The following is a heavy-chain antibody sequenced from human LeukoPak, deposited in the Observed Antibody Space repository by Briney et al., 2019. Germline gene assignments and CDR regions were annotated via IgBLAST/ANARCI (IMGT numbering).Heavy chain of an antibody. CDR3: ASQRAISRSAYGLGV. V-gene: IGHV3-66*02. CDR2: IYTGGST. J-gene: IGHJ6*02. Sequence: GGSLRLSCAASGFTVSSTYMSWVRQAPGKGLEWVSVIYTGGSTFYADSVKGRFTISRDTSTNTLYLQMNSLRGEDTAVYYCASQRAISRSAYGLGVWGQGTTVTVSS. D-gene: IGHD6-13*01. CDR1: GFTVSSTY.